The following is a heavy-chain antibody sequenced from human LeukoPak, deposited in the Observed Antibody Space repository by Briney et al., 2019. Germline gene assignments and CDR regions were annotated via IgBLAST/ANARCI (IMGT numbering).Heavy chain of an antibody. CDR3: ARGGWYPESFQH. Sequence: SETLSLTCTISGGSISSYYWNWIRQPPGKGLEWIGYIYYSGSTNYNPSLKSRVTISVDTSKNQFSLKLSSVTAADTAVYYCARGGWYPESFQHWGQGALVTVSS. CDR2: IYYSGST. D-gene: IGHD6-19*01. CDR1: GGSISSYY. V-gene: IGHV4-59*01. J-gene: IGHJ1*01.